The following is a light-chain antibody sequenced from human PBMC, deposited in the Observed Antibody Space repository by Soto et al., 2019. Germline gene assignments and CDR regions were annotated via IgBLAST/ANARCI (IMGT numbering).Light chain of an antibody. CDR3: QQSYSTPPLT. CDR1: QSISSY. CDR2: AAS. V-gene: IGKV1-39*01. J-gene: IGKJ4*01. Sequence: DIQMPQSPSSLSASVGDRVTITCRASQSISSYLNWYQQKPGKAPKLLIYAASSLQSGVPSRFSGSGSGTDFTLTISSLQPEDFATYYCQQSYSTPPLTFGGGTKVEI.